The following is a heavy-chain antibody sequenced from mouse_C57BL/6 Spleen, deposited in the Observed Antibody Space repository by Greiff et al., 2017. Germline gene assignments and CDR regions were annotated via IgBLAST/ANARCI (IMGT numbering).Heavy chain of an antibody. D-gene: IGHD1-1*01. CDR3: ARDDTTVVADY. Sequence: QVQLQQPGAELVKPGASVQLSCKASGYTFTSYWMHWVKQRPGQGLEWIGMIHPNSGSTNYNEKFKSKATLTVDKSSSTAYMQLSSLTSEDSAVYYCARDDTTVVADYWGQGTTLTVSS. J-gene: IGHJ2*01. V-gene: IGHV1-64*01. CDR1: GYTFTSYW. CDR2: IHPNSGST.